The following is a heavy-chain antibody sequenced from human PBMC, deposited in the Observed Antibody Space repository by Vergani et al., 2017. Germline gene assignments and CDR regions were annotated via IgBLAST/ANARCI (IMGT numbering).Heavy chain of an antibody. D-gene: IGHD3-16*02. J-gene: IGHJ6*02. CDR3: ARDNHVPGRYRWMMSSYGLDV. V-gene: IGHV3-43D*04. Sequence: EVQLVESGGVVVQPGGSLRLSCAASGFTFDDYAMHWVRQAPGKGLEWVSLISWDGGSTYYADSVKGRFTISRDNSKNSLYLQMNSLRAEDTAVYYCARDNHVPGRYRWMMSSYGLDVWGQGTTVTVSS. CDR2: ISWDGGST. CDR1: GFTFDDYA.